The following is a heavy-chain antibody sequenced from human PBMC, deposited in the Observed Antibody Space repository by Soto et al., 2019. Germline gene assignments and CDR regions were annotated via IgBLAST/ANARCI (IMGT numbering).Heavy chain of an antibody. CDR2: LYDVDGT. D-gene: IGHD4-4*01. Sequence: PGGSLRLSCAASGFTVSGKKYLAWVRQAPGKGLEWVSALYDVDGTYYADSVKGRFTTSADSSKTIVYLQMNGLRPGDTAVYYCASWHLQEHAYDIWGQGTAVTVSS. V-gene: IGHV3-53*01. CDR3: ASWHLQEHAYDI. CDR1: GFTVSGKKY. J-gene: IGHJ3*02.